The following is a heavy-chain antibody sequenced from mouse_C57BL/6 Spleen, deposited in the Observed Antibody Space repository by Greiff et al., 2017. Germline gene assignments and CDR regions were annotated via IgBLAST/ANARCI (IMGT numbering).Heavy chain of an antibody. CDR2: ILPGSGST. V-gene: IGHV1-9*01. CDR1: GYTFTGYW. D-gene: IGHD2-10*02. Sequence: VQLQQSGAELMKPGASVKLSCKATGYTFTGYWIEWVKQRPGHGLEWIGEILPGSGSTNYNEKFKGKATFTADTSSNTAYMQLSSLTTEDSAIFCCERLYGNCERAVDYWGKEPSVPVPS. CDR3: ERLYGNCERAVDY. J-gene: IGHJ4*01.